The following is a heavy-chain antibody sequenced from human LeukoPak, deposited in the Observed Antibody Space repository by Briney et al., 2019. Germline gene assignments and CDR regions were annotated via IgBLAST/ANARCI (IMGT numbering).Heavy chain of an antibody. V-gene: IGHV3-30*02. J-gene: IGHJ6*03. CDR3: AKQPHYYYDSSGYYYGAGYYYYYMDV. D-gene: IGHD3-22*01. Sequence: GGSLRLSCAASGFTFSSYGMHWVRQAPGKGLEWVAFIRYDGSNKYYADSVKGRFTISRDNSKNTLYLQMNSLRAEDTAVYYCAKQPHYYYDSSGYYYGAGYYYYYMDVWGKGTTVTISS. CDR1: GFTFSSYG. CDR2: IRYDGSNK.